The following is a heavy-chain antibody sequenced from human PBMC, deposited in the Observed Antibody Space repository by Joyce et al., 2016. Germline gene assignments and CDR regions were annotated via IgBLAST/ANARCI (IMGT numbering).Heavy chain of an antibody. V-gene: IGHV1-2*02. J-gene: IGHJ6*02. CDR3: ARGRPTTGTSWGYYYYYGMDV. Sequence: QVQLVQSGAEVKTPGDSVRVSCKASGYTLTGYYLQWVRQAPGQGLQWMGWINPNSGGTDYAQIFQDRVTLTRDTSISTAYLELSGLTSDDTAVYYCARGRPTTGTSWGYYYYYGMDVWGQGTTVTVSS. CDR1: GYTLTGYY. D-gene: IGHD1-1*01. CDR2: INPNSGGT.